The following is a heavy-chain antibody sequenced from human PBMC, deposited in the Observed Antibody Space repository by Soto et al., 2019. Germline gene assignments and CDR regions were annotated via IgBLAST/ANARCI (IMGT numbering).Heavy chain of an antibody. CDR3: ARDPYYDFWSGSNWFDP. D-gene: IGHD3-3*01. CDR1: GYTFINYA. V-gene: IGHV1-3*01. CDR2: INAGNGDT. Sequence: GASVKVSCKASGYTFINYAMHWVRQAPGRRLEWMGWINAGNGDTKYSQKFQGRVTITRDTSASTTYMQLSSLRSQDTAVYYCARDPYYDFWSGSNWFDPWGQGTLVTVSS. J-gene: IGHJ5*02.